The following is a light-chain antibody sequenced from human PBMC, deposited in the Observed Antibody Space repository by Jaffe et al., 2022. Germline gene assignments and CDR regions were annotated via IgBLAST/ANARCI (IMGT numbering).Light chain of an antibody. V-gene: IGKV1-33*01. Sequence: DIQLTQSPSSLSASVGDIVTITCRASLDVGTFLNWYQQRPGEAPKVLIHEALFPEKGVPDRFSGSGFGTNFSLTIYKLQPEDFATYYCQHFDNVSPWAFGQGTKVEAK. CDR1: LDVGTF. CDR2: EAL. J-gene: IGKJ1*01. CDR3: QHFDNVSPWA.